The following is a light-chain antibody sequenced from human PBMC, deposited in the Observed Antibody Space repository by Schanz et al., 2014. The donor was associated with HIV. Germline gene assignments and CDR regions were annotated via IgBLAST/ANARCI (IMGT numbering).Light chain of an antibody. CDR1: SSDIGGSDY. J-gene: IGLJ3*02. CDR3: CSYAGGSTLAHWL. V-gene: IGLV2-14*03. Sequence: QSALTQPASVSGSPGQSITISCSGTSSDIGGSDYVSWYQQHPGRAPKLMIYDVSNRPSGVPDRFSGSKSGSTASLTISGLQAEDEADYYCCSYAGGSTLAHWLFGGGTKLTVL. CDR2: DVS.